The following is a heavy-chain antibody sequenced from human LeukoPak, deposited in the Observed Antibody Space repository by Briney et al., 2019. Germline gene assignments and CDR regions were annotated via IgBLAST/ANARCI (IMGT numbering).Heavy chain of an antibody. J-gene: IGHJ5*02. CDR3: ARAGGGHCGGDCYSGQRWFDP. D-gene: IGHD2-21*02. CDR2: ISAYNGNT. V-gene: IGHV1-18*01. Sequence: GASVKVSCKASGYTFTSYGISWVRQAPGQGLEWMGWISAYNGNTNYAQKLQGRVTMTTDTSTSTAYMELRSLRSDDTAVYYCARAGGGHCGGDCYSGQRWFDPWGQGTLVTVSS. CDR1: GYTFTSYG.